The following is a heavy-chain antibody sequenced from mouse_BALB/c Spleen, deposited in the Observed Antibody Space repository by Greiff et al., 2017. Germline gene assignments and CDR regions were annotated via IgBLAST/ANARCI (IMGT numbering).Heavy chain of an antibody. CDR2: IFPGTGTT. Sequence: VQRVESGAELVKPGASVKLSCKTSGYTFTSYWIQWVKQRPGQGLGWIGEIFPGTGTTYYNEKFKGKATLTIDTSSSTAYMQLSSLTSEDSAVYFCARGGYDVFDDWGQGTTLTVSS. V-gene: IGHV1S132*01. CDR1: GYTFTSYW. CDR3: ARGGYDVFDD. D-gene: IGHD2-14*01. J-gene: IGHJ2*01.